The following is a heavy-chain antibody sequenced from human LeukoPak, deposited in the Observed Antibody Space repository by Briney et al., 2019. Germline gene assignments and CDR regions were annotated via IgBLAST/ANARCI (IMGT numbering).Heavy chain of an antibody. V-gene: IGHV1-69*06. CDR1: GGTFSSYA. CDR2: IIPIFGTA. CDR3: ARGLRGNYYYYMDV. J-gene: IGHJ6*03. D-gene: IGHD3-10*01. Sequence: SVKVSCKASGGTFSSYAISWVRQAPGQGLEWMGGIIPIFGTANYAQKFQGRVTITADKSTSTAYMELSSLRSEDTAVYYCARGLRGNYYYYMDVWGKGTTVTVSS.